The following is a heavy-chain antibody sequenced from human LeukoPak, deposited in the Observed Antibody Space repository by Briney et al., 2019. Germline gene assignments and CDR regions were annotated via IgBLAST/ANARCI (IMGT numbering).Heavy chain of an antibody. CDR1: GGSISSYY. CDR2: IYYSGST. Sequence: SETLSLTCTVSGGSISSYYWSWIRQPPGKGLEWIGYIYYSGSTNYNPSLKSRVTMSVDTSKNQFSLKLTSVTAADTAVYYCARGSRYGDYWGQGTLVTVSS. J-gene: IGHJ4*02. CDR3: ARGSRYGDY. D-gene: IGHD6-13*01. V-gene: IGHV4-59*08.